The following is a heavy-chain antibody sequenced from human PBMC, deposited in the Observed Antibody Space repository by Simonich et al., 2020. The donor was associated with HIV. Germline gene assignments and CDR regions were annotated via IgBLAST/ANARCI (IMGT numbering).Heavy chain of an antibody. Sequence: QVQLVQSGPEVKKPGASVKVSCKASGYTFSNYGISWVQQAPGQGLEWMGWIRVYNGDTKYAQKIQDRVTMSTDTSTSTAYMELRSLRSDDTAVYYCARDDKGGQQLVGIWGQGTLVTVSS. D-gene: IGHD6-13*01. V-gene: IGHV1-18*01. CDR3: ARDDKGGQQLVGI. J-gene: IGHJ4*02. CDR2: IRVYNGDT. CDR1: GYTFSNYG.